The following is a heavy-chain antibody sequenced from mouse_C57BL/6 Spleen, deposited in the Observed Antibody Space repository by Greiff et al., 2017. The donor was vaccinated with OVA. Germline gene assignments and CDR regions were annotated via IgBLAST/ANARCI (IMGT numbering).Heavy chain of an antibody. J-gene: IGHJ2*01. V-gene: IGHV1-55*01. CDR2: IYPGSGST. D-gene: IGHD1-1*01. CDR1: GYTFTSYW. Sequence: QVQLQQSGAELVKPGASVKMSCKASGYTFTSYWITWVKQRPGQGLEWIGDIYPGSGSTNYNEKFKSKATLTVDTSSSTAYMQLSSLTSEDSAVDYCARDLFITTVVEGYWGQGTTLTVSS. CDR3: ARDLFITTVVEGY.